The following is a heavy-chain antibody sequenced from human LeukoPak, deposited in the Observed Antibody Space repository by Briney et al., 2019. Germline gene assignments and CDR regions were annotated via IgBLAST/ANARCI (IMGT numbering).Heavy chain of an antibody. CDR1: GGSISSGDYY. CDR3: ARFGSIDSSGYYLILR. CDR2: MYYSGST. Sequence: SQTLSLICTVSGGSISSGDYYWSWIRQPPGKGLEWIGYMYYSGSTYYNPSLKSRVTMSAGTSRNQFSLKLSSVTAADAAVYFCARFGSIDSSGYYLILRWGQGTLVTVSS. D-gene: IGHD3-22*01. J-gene: IGHJ4*02. V-gene: IGHV4-30-4*01.